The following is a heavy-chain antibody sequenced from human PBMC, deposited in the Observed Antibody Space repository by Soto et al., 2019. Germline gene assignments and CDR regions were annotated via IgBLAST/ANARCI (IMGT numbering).Heavy chain of an antibody. CDR3: AKDRHYPRDNFHY. CDR2: VRANGQGR. D-gene: IGHD3-10*01. Sequence: EVQLLEYGGGLVQPGGSLRLSCAASGFAFRRSAISWVRQDPGKGLEWVSAVRANGQGRYYADSARGRFTMSRDNSKNTVFLHMDSLSAEDTADYYWAKDRHYPRDNFHYWGQGTRVTVSS. CDR1: GFAFRRSA. V-gene: IGHV3-23*01. J-gene: IGHJ4*02.